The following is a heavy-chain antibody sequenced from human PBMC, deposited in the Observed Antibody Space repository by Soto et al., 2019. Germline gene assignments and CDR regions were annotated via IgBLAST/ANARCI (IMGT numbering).Heavy chain of an antibody. CDR1: GGSISSSSYY. CDR3: ARQERDIVVVPASSSNDY. J-gene: IGHJ4*02. Sequence: PSETLSLTCTVSGGSISSSSYYWGWIRQPPGKGLEWIGSIYYSGSTYYNPSLKSRVTISVDTSKNQFSLKLSSVTAADTAVYYCARQERDIVVVPASSSNDYWGQGTLVTASS. D-gene: IGHD2-2*01. CDR2: IYYSGST. V-gene: IGHV4-39*01.